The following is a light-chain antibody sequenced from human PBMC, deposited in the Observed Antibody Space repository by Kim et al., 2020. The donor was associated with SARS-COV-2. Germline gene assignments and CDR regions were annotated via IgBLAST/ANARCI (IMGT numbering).Light chain of an antibody. Sequence: QSVLTQPPSVSGAPGQTVTISCTGSSSNIGADYDVHWYQQYPGTTPKLLIYANNNRPLGVPDRFSASKSESSASLAITGLQAEGEAVYYCQSYDSSMNVTHYVFGAGTKVTVL. J-gene: IGLJ1*01. V-gene: IGLV1-40*01. CDR2: ANN. CDR1: SSNIGADYD. CDR3: QSYDSSMNVTHYV.